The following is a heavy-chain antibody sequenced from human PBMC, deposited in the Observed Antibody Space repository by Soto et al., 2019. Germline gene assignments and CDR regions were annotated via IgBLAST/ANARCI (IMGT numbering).Heavy chain of an antibody. CDR3: ARASYGDSVDY. D-gene: IGHD4-17*01. CDR1: GGSIGSSDYY. Sequence: SETLSLTCTVSGGSIGSSDYYWSWIRQPPGKGLEWIGHIYYSGSTYYNPSLKSRVTISVDTSKNQLSLKLSSVTAADTAVYYCARASYGDSVDYWGQGTLVTVSS. V-gene: IGHV4-30-4*01. J-gene: IGHJ4*02. CDR2: IYYSGST.